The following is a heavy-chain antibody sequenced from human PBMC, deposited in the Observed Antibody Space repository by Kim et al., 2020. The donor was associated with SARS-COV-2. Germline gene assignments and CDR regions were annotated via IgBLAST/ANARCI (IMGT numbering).Heavy chain of an antibody. CDR2: VYSSGST. CDR1: GDSFSSSDYY. D-gene: IGHD6-13*01. V-gene: IGHV4-39*01. CDR3: VRVHGSWYHYYFDD. J-gene: IGHJ4*02. Sequence: SETLSLTCTVSGDSFSSSDYYWGWMRQSPGKGLEWIGSVYSSGSTYYNPSLKTPGTLSIDPSKKQFSLRLTSVTAADTAVYYCVRVHGSWYHYYFDDWGQRTRDTVYS.